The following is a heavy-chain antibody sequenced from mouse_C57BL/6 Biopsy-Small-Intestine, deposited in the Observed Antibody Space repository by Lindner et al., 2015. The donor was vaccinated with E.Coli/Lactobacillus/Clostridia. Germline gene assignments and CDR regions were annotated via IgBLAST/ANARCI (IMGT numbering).Heavy chain of an antibody. CDR1: GYTFTAYY. V-gene: IGHV1-22*01. Sequence: SVKVSCKTSGYTFTAYYIHWVRQAPGQGLEWMGWLNPNTGGTSYAQNFQGRVTMTRDKSSSSAYLDLSRLRSDDTAVYYCAKDRGAWVISGTTVDYWGQGTLVTVSS. CDR2: LNPNTGGT. J-gene: IGHJ4*01. CDR3: AKDRGAWVISGTTVDY. D-gene: IGHD1-3*01.